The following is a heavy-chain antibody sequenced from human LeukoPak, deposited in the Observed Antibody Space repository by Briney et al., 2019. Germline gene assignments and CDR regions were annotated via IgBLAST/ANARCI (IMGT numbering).Heavy chain of an antibody. CDR2: INHSGST. D-gene: IGHD3-10*01. Sequence: PSETLSLTCAVYGGSFSGYYWSWIRQPPGKGLEWIGEINHSGSTNYNPSLKSRVTISVDTSKNQFSLKLSSVTAADTAVYYCARDRGVRGVIVNFDYWGQGTLVTVSS. CDR1: GGSFSGYY. J-gene: IGHJ4*02. CDR3: ARDRGVRGVIVNFDY. V-gene: IGHV4-34*01.